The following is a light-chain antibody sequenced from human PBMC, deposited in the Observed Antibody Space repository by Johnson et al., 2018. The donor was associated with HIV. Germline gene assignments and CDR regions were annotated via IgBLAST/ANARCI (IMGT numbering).Light chain of an antibody. CDR2: DNN. V-gene: IGLV1-51*01. CDR1: SSNIGNNY. CDR3: GTWDSRLSAL. J-gene: IGLJ1*01. Sequence: QSVLTQPPSVSAAPGQKVTISCSGSSSNIGNNYVSWYQQLPGTAPKLLIYDNNKRPSGIPDRFSGSKSGTSATLGITGLQTGDEADYYCGTWDSRLSALFGTGTKVTVL.